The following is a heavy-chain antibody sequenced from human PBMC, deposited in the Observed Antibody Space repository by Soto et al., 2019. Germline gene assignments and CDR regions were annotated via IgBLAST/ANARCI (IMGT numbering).Heavy chain of an antibody. CDR2: IYWDDDK. Sequence: QITLKESGPTLVKPTQTLTLTCTFSGFSLSTTGVGVGWIRQPPRKALEWLALIYWDDDKRYSPSLRSRLTITKDTSKNQVVLTMSNMDPVDTATYYCAHGVVFDSSGYFGFASSSTRGNWFDPWGQGTLVTVSS. D-gene: IGHD3-22*01. CDR1: GFSLSTTGVG. CDR3: AHGVVFDSSGYFGFASSSTRGNWFDP. J-gene: IGHJ5*02. V-gene: IGHV2-5*02.